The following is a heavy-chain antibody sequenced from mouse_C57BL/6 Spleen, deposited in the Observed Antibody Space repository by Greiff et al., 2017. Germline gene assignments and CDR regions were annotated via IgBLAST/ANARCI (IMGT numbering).Heavy chain of an antibody. J-gene: IGHJ4*01. CDR2: INPYNGGT. Sequence: VQLQQSGPVLVKPGASVKMSCKASGYTFTDYYMNWVKQSHGKSLEWIGVINPYNGGTSYNQKFKGKATLTVDKSSSTAYMELNSLTSEDSAVYYCARGAIYYGNYYYAMDYWGQGTSVTVSS. CDR3: ARGAIYYGNYYYAMDY. V-gene: IGHV1-19*01. D-gene: IGHD2-1*01. CDR1: GYTFTDYY.